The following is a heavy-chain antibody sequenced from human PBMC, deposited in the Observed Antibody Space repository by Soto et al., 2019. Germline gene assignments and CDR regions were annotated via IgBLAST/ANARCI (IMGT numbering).Heavy chain of an antibody. CDR1: KFTLNTYW. Sequence: EVQLVESGGGLVQPGGSLRLSCAASKFTLNTYWMNWVRQAPGKGLEWVANIDQDGSNAFYGESVKGRFTISRDNSKNTLYLQMNSLRPEDTAVYYCGKGKGVTRSGVVYFDYWGLGTPLTVSS. CDR3: GKGKGVTRSGVVYFDY. CDR2: IDQDGSNA. V-gene: IGHV3-7*01. J-gene: IGHJ4*02. D-gene: IGHD3-3*01.